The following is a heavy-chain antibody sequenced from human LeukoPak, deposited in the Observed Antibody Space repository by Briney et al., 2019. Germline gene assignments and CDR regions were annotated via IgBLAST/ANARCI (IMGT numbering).Heavy chain of an antibody. J-gene: IGHJ6*03. D-gene: IGHD3-9*01. CDR2: ISSSSNYI. CDR3: ARDGNYDILTGYHYYYYMDV. V-gene: IGHV3-21*04. Sequence: PGGSLRLSCAASGFTFSSYNMNWVRQAPGKGLEWISSISSSSNYIYYADSVKGRFTISRDNAKNSLYLQMNSLRAEDTAVYYCARDGNYDILTGYHYYYYMDVWGKGTTVTISS. CDR1: GFTFSSYN.